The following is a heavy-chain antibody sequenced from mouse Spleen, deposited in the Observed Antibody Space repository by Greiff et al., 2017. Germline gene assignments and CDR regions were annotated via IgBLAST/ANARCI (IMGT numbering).Heavy chain of an antibody. D-gene: IGHD1-1*01. J-gene: IGHJ2*01. CDR3: ARQRAYGSSSYYFDY. CDR2: ISSGGSYT. Sequence: EVKLVESGGGLVKPGGSLKLSCAASGFTFSSYAMSWVRQTPEKRLEWVATISSGGSYTYYPDSVKGRFTISRDNAKNTLYLQMSSLRSEDTAMYYCARQRAYGSSSYYFDYWGQGTTLTVSS. V-gene: IGHV5-9-3*01. CDR1: GFTFSSYA.